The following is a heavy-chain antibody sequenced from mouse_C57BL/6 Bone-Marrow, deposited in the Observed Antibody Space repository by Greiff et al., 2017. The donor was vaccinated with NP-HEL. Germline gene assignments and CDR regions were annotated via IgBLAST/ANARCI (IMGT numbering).Heavy chain of an antibody. V-gene: IGHV1-52*01. CDR2: IDPSDSET. D-gene: IGHD2-4*01. J-gene: IGHJ3*01. Sequence: VQLQQPGAELVRPGSSVKLSCKASGYTFTSYWMHWVKQRPIQGLEWIGNIDPSDSETHYNQKFKDKATLTVDKSSSTAYMQLSSLTSEDSAGYYCARYDYDGAYWGQGTLVTVSA. CDR1: GYTFTSYW. CDR3: ARYDYDGAY.